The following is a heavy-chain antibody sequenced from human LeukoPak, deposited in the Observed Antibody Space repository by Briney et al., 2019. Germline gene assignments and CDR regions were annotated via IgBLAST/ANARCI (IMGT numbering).Heavy chain of an antibody. CDR3: AREAHFCGGDCYGPFDI. J-gene: IGHJ3*02. V-gene: IGHV3-21*04. Sequence: VGTLRLSCAASGVTFSTDTMHWVRQAPAKGLDWVATISSIITYIYYAYPVKGRLTISIDNASNPLYLQMNILRPDYPPLYYFAREAHFCGGDCYGPFDIWGQGAMVTVSS. D-gene: IGHD2-21*02. CDR2: ISSIITYI. CDR1: GVTFSTDT.